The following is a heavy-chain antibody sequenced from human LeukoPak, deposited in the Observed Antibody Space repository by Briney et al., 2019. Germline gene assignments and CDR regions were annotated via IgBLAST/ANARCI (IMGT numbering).Heavy chain of an antibody. J-gene: IGHJ4*02. CDR1: GGSTSSYY. D-gene: IGHD3-22*01. V-gene: IGHV4-4*09. CDR3: AKRGVVIRVILVGFHKEAYYFDS. Sequence: SETLSLTCTVSGGSTSSYYWSWIRQPPGKGLEWIGYIYTSGSTNYNPSLKSRVTISVDTSKNQFSLKLSSVTAADTAVYYCAKRGVVIRVILVGFHKEAYYFDSWGQGALVTVSS. CDR2: IYTSGST.